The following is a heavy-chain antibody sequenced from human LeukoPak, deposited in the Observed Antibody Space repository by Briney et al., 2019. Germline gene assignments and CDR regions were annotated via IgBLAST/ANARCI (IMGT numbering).Heavy chain of an antibody. CDR3: ARIPVVAGTGYYYYGMDV. D-gene: IGHD6-19*01. Sequence: GGSLRLSCAASGFTFSSYGMHWVRQAPGKGLEWVAVIWYDGSNKYYADSVKGRFTISRDNSKNTLYPQMNSLRAEDTAVYYCARIPVVAGTGYYYYGMDVWGQGTTVTVSS. CDR2: IWYDGSNK. J-gene: IGHJ6*02. V-gene: IGHV3-33*08. CDR1: GFTFSSYG.